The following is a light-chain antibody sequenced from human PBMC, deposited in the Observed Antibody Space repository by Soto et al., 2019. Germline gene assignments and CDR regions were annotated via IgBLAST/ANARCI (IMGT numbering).Light chain of an antibody. J-gene: IGKJ4*01. CDR3: QQYTNWPLT. CDR1: QSVSSN. Sequence: EIVVTQSPATLSVSPGERATLSCRASQSVSSNLAWYMQKPGQAPRLLIYGASTRATGIPARFSGSGSGTEFTLTISSLQSEEFAVYYCQQYTNWPLTFGGGTKVEIK. CDR2: GAS. V-gene: IGKV3-15*01.